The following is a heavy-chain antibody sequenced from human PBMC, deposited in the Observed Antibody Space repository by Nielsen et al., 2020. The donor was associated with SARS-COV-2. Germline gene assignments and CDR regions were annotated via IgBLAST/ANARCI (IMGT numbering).Heavy chain of an antibody. CDR2: IWYDGSNK. CDR3: AKDAAADPFDY. Sequence: GGSLRLSCAASGFTFSSYGVHWVRQAPGKGLEWVAVIWYDGSNKYYADSVKGRFTISRDNSKNTLYLQMNSLRAEDTAVYYCAKDAAADPFDYWGQGTLVTVSS. CDR1: GFTFSSYG. D-gene: IGHD6-13*01. V-gene: IGHV3-30*02. J-gene: IGHJ4*02.